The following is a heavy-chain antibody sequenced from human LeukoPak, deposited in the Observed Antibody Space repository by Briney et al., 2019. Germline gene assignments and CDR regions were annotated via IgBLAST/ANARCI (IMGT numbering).Heavy chain of an antibody. J-gene: IGHJ3*02. V-gene: IGHV3-21*01. Sequence: PGGSLRLSCAASGFTFSSYSMNWVRQAPGKGLEWVSSISSSSSYIYYADSVKGRFTISRNNAKNSLYLQMNSLRAEDTAVYYCARDRAATHGAFDIWGQGTMVTVSS. CDR3: ARDRAATHGAFDI. D-gene: IGHD6-25*01. CDR2: ISSSSSYI. CDR1: GFTFSSYS.